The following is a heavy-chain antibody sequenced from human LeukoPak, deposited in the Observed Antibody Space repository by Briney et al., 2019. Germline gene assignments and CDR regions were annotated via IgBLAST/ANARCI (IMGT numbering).Heavy chain of an antibody. CDR2: INHSGST. V-gene: IGHV4-34*01. D-gene: IGHD6-19*01. J-gene: IGHJ4*02. CDR1: GRSFSGYY. Sequence: PSETLSLTCAVYGRSFSGYYWSWIRQPPGKGLEWIGEINHSGSTNYNPSLKSRVTISVDTSKNQFSLKLSSVTAADTAVYYCARGRYSSGWSFDYWGQGTLVTVSS. CDR3: ARGRYSSGWSFDY.